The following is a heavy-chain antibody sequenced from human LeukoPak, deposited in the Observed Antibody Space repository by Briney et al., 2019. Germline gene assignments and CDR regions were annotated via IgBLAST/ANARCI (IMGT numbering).Heavy chain of an antibody. Sequence: TGGSLRLSCAASGFTISSSAMTWVRQAPGQGLEWVSSISGSGTNTYYADSVKGRFTISRDNSKSTLYLQVNSLRAEDTALYYCAKEYYGGWGDDWGQGTLVTVSS. V-gene: IGHV3-23*01. D-gene: IGHD4-23*01. CDR2: ISGSGTNT. J-gene: IGHJ4*02. CDR1: GFTISSSA. CDR3: AKEYYGGWGDD.